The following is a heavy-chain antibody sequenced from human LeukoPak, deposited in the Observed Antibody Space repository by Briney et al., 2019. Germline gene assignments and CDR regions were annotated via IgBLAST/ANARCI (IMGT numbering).Heavy chain of an antibody. CDR3: ARSPHRDSSGYYWDY. CDR1: GFTFSSYA. D-gene: IGHD3-22*01. V-gene: IGHV3-23*01. J-gene: IGHJ4*02. Sequence: GGSLRLSCAASGFTFSSYAMSWVRQAPGKGLEWVSSISGTGGSTYYADSVRGRFTISRDNSKNTLYLQVNSLRVEDTAVYYCARSPHRDSSGYYWDYWGQGTLVTVSS. CDR2: ISGTGGST.